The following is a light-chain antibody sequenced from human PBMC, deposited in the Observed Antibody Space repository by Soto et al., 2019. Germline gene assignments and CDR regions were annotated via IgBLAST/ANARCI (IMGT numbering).Light chain of an antibody. CDR3: QHYNSYSEA. CDR2: DAS. V-gene: IGKV1-5*01. CDR1: EVIRTW. J-gene: IGKJ1*01. Sequence: DIQMTQSPSTLSASIGYRVTITCRASEVIRTWLAWYQHKPGKAPRFLIYDASTLESGVPSRFSGSGSGTEFTLTISSLQPDDFATYYCQHYNSYSEAFGQGTKVDI.